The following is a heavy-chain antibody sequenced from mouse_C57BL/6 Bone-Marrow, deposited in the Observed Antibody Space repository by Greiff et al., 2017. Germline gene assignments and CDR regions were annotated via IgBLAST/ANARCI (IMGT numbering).Heavy chain of an antibody. CDR2: IWTGGGT. CDR3: ARNPGLGLLLRVYAMDY. J-gene: IGHJ4*01. CDR1: GFSLTSYA. V-gene: IGHV2-9-1*01. D-gene: IGHD2-13*01. Sequence: VKLMESGPGLVAPSQSLSITCTVSGFSLTSYAISWVRQPPGKGLEWLGVIWTGGGTNYNSALKSRLSISKDNSKSQVFLKMNSLQTDDTARYYCARNPGLGLLLRVYAMDYWGQGTSVTVSS.